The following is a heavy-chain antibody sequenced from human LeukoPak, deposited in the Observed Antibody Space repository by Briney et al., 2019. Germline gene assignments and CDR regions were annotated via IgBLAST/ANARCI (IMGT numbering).Heavy chain of an antibody. D-gene: IGHD1-26*01. V-gene: IGHV4-59*08. Sequence: SETLSLTCTVSGGSISSYYWSWIRQPPGKGLEWIGYIYHSGSTNYNPSLKSRVTISVDTSKNQFSLKLTSVTAADTAVYFCARHMPWELPPGAYDYWGQGSLVTVSS. CDR3: ARHMPWELPPGAYDY. CDR1: GGSISSYY. J-gene: IGHJ4*02. CDR2: IYHSGST.